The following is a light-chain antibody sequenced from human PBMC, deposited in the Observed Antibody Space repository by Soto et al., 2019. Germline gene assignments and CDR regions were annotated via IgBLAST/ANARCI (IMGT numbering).Light chain of an antibody. J-gene: IGLJ1*01. V-gene: IGLV2-23*02. CDR2: EDN. CDR1: SSDVGGYNY. CDR3: CSYVGSSTFV. Sequence: QSALTQPASVSGSPGQSITISCTGTSSDVGGYNYVSWYQQHPGKAPKLMIYEDNKRPSGVSNRFSGSKSGNTASLTISGLQAEDEADYYCCSYVGSSTFVFGTGTKLTVL.